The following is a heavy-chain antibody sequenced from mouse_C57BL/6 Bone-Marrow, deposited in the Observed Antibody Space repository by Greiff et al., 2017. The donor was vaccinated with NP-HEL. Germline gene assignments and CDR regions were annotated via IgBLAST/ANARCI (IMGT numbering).Heavy chain of an antibody. Sequence: QVQLQQPGAELVKPGASVKLSCKASGYTFTSYWMQWVKQRPGQGLEWIGEIDPSDSYTNYNQKFKGKATLTVDTSSSTAYMQLSSLTSEDSAVDYCAGGTWFAYWGQGTLVTVSA. V-gene: IGHV1-50*01. J-gene: IGHJ3*01. CDR1: GYTFTSYW. CDR3: AGGTWFAY. CDR2: IDPSDSYT.